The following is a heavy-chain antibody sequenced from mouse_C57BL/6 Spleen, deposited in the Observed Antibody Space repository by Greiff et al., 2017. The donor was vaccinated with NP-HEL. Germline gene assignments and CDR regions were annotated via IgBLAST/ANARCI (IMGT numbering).Heavy chain of an antibody. CDR2: IYPGSGST. CDR1: GYTFTSYW. Sequence: QVQLQQSGAELVKPGASVKMSCKASGYTFTSYWITWVKQRPGQGLEWSGDIYPGSGSTNYNEKFKSKATLTVDTSSSTAYMQLSSLTSEDSAVYYCARGGYYAWFAYWGQGTLVTVSA. V-gene: IGHV1-55*01. J-gene: IGHJ3*01. CDR3: ARGGYYAWFAY. D-gene: IGHD1-1*01.